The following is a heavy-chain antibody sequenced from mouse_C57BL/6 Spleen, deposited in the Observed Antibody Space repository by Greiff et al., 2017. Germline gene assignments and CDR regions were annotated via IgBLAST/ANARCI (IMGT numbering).Heavy chain of an antibody. Sequence: VQLQQPGAELVRPGSSVKLSCKASGYTFTSYWMHWVKQRPIQGLEWIGNIDPSDSETHYNQKFKDKATLTVDKSSSTAYMQLSSLTSEDSAVYYCARSGDINFLFAYWGQGTLVTVSA. CDR3: ARSGDINFLFAY. J-gene: IGHJ3*01. V-gene: IGHV1-52*01. CDR2: IDPSDSET. CDR1: GYTFTSYW. D-gene: IGHD2-5*01.